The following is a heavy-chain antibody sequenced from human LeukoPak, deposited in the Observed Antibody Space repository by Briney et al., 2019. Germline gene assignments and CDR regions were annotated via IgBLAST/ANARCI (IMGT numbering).Heavy chain of an antibody. CDR2: TIPILGIA. V-gene: IGHV1-69*04. Sequence: PGGSLRLSCSASGFTFSSYAMHWVRQAPGKGLEWMGRTIPILGIAKYAQKFQGRLTITADTSTSTAYMQLTNLRSDDTAVYYCASQFLLPFDYWGRGTLVTVSS. D-gene: IGHD3-22*01. CDR3: ASQFLLPFDY. J-gene: IGHJ4*02. CDR1: GFTFSSYA.